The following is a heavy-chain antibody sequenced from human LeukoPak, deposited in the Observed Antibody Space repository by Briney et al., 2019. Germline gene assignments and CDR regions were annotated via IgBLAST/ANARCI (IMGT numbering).Heavy chain of an antibody. CDR1: GFTFSDYY. Sequence: GGSLRLSCAASGFTFSDYYMNWIRQAPGKGLEWVSYISSSGSSIDYADSVKGRFIISRDNAKNSLYLQMNSLRVEDTAVYYCAKDTGSGYRLFDYWGQGTLVTVSS. V-gene: IGHV3-11*04. CDR2: ISSSGSSI. D-gene: IGHD3-22*01. J-gene: IGHJ4*02. CDR3: AKDTGSGYRLFDY.